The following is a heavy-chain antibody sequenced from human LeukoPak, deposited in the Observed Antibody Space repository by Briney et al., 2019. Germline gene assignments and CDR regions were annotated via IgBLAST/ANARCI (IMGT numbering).Heavy chain of an antibody. J-gene: IGHJ5*02. CDR2: INHSGST. D-gene: IGHD2-21*01. CDR3: ARSGAYRGRAPIAP. V-gene: IGHV4-34*01. CDR1: GGSFSGYY. Sequence: SETLSLTCAVYGGSFSGYYWSWIRQPPGKGLEWIGEINHSGSTNYNPSLKSRVTISVDTSKNQFSLKLSSVTAADTAVYYCARSGAYRGRAPIAPWSQGTLVIVSS.